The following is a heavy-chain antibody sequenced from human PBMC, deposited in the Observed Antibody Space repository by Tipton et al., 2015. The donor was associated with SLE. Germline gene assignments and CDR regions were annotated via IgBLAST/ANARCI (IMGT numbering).Heavy chain of an antibody. D-gene: IGHD6-19*01. J-gene: IGHJ1*01. CDR2: IYYSGST. Sequence: GLVKPSETLSLTCTVSGGSISSGSYYWGWIRQPPGKGLEWIGSIYYSGSTYYNPSLKSRVTISVDTSKNQFSLKLSSVTAADTAVYYCARSLGDSSGWLYFQHWGQGILVTVSS. V-gene: IGHV4-39*07. CDR1: GGSISSGSYY. CDR3: ARSLGDSSGWLYFQH.